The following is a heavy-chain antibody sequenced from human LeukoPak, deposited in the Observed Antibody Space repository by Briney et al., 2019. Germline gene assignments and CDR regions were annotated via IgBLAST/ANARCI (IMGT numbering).Heavy chain of an antibody. J-gene: IGHJ3*02. CDR3: ARGGERYDYVWGSSRGAFDI. CDR1: GFTFSSYA. D-gene: IGHD3-16*01. CDR2: ISYDGSNK. Sequence: GGSLRLSCAASGFTFSSYAMHWVRQAPGKGLEGVAVISYDGSNKYYADSVNGLFTISRDNSKKTLYLQMNSLRAEDTAVYYCARGGERYDYVWGSSRGAFDIWGQGTMVTVSS. V-gene: IGHV3-30*04.